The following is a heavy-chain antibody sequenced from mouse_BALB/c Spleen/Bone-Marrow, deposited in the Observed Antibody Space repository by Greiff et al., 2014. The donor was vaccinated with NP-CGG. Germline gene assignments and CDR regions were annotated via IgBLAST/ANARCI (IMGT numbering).Heavy chain of an antibody. CDR3: AREGGYDVWFAY. Sequence: EVNLVESGGGLVQPGGSLRLSCATSGFTFTDYYMSWVRQPPGKALEWLGFIRNKANGYTTEYSASVKGRFTISRDNSQSILYLQMNTLRAEDSATYYCAREGGYDVWFAYWGQGTLVTVSA. CDR1: GFTFTDYY. J-gene: IGHJ3*01. V-gene: IGHV7-3*02. D-gene: IGHD2-14*01. CDR2: IRNKANGYTT.